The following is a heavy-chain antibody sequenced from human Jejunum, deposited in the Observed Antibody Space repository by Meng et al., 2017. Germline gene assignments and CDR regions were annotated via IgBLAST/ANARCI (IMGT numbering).Heavy chain of an antibody. CDR2: IHTSGST. D-gene: IGHD1-26*01. J-gene: IGHJ4*02. V-gene: IGHV4-4*02. Sequence: VQLKWSGPGMVQPSWILALTCVVAGDFMNNGVGWSWVRQPPGKGLEWIGKIHTSGSTNYNPSLKSRVTISVDKSKNQFSLKLNSVTAADTAVYYCAREWSGSYRHFDYWGQGTLVTVSS. CDR1: GDFMNNGVG. CDR3: AREWSGSYRHFDY.